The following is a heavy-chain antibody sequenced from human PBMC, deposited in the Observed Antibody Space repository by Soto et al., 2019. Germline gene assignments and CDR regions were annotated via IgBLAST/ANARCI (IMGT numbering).Heavy chain of an antibody. CDR3: ARQGFGPLHGLVDV. J-gene: IGHJ6*02. D-gene: IGHD3-10*01. CDR1: GGSISSYN. Sequence: SETLSLTCTVSGGSISSYNWSWIRQPPGKGLEWIGYIYYSWGTNYNPSLKSRVTISLDTSKSQFSLMVTSVTATDTAVYYCARQGFGPLHGLVDVWGQGTTVTVSS. V-gene: IGHV4-59*08. CDR2: IYYSWGT.